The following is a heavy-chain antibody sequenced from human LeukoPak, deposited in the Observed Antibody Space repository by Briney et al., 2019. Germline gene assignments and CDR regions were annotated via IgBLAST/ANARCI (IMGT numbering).Heavy chain of an antibody. D-gene: IGHD1-1*01. Sequence: SETLSLTCTVSGYSISSGYDWGWIRQQPGKGLEWIGSIYYRRTTYYNPTLKSRVTISVNTANNQLSLRLSSVTAADTAVYYCARLDYAFDIWGQGTMVTVSS. CDR2: IYYRRTT. CDR1: GYSISSGYD. J-gene: IGHJ3*02. V-gene: IGHV4-38-2*02. CDR3: ARLDYAFDI.